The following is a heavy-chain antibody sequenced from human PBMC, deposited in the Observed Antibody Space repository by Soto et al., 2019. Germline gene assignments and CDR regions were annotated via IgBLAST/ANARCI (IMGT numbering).Heavy chain of an antibody. D-gene: IGHD6-6*01. CDR1: GGSISSYY. CDR3: ARALAAQDAFDI. CDR2: IYYSGST. V-gene: IGHV4-59*01. J-gene: IGHJ3*02. Sequence: QVQLQESGPGLVKPSETLSLTCTVSGGSISSYYWSWIRQPPGKGLEWIGYIYYSGSTNYNPSLKSRVTISVDTSKNQFSRKPSSVTAADTAVYYCARALAAQDAFDIWGQGTMVTVSS.